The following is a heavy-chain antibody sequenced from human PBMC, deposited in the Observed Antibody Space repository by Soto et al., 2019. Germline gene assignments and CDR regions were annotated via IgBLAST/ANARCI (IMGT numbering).Heavy chain of an antibody. CDR3: ARADVEVAVAGTGGYYFYGMDV. V-gene: IGHV3-7*01. Sequence: GGSLRLSCAASGFTFSSYWMSWVRQAPGKGLEWVANIKQDGSEKYDVDSVKGRFTISRDNAKNSLYLQMNSLRAEDTAVYYCARADVEVAVAGTGGYYFYGMDVWGQGT. CDR1: GFTFSSYW. J-gene: IGHJ6*02. D-gene: IGHD6-19*01. CDR2: IKQDGSEK.